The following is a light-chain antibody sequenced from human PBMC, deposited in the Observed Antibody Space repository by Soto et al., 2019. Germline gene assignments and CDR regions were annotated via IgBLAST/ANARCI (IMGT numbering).Light chain of an antibody. V-gene: IGLV2-14*01. Sequence: QSVLTQPASVSGSPGQSITISCTGTSSDVGGYNYVSWYQQHPGKAPKLMIYEVSNRPSGVSNRFSGSKSGNTASLTISGVQAEDEAEYYCSSYKSSSTYVVFGGVTKLTVL. CDR2: EVS. CDR3: SSYKSSSTYVV. J-gene: IGLJ2*01. CDR1: SSDVGGYNY.